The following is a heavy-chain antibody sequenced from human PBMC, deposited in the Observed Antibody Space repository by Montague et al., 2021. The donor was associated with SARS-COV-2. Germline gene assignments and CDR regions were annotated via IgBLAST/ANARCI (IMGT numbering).Heavy chain of an antibody. Sequence: SETPSLTCAVSDGSISSPNWWNWVRQPPGKGLEWIGEIYYAGNTNYNPSLKSRVTIFIDKSKNHFSLQLGSVTAADTAVYYCARGGTYHYGMDVWGQGTTVAVSS. J-gene: IGHJ6*02. CDR1: DGSISSPNW. CDR2: IYYAGNT. D-gene: IGHD3-16*01. V-gene: IGHV4-4*02. CDR3: ARGGTYHYGMDV.